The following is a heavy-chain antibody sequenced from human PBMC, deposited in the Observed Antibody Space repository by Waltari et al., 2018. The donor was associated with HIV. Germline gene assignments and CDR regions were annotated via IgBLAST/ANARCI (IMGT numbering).Heavy chain of an antibody. J-gene: IGHJ4*02. CDR3: ARALWSGYYTPYYFDY. D-gene: IGHD3-3*01. CDR2: TNAYNGHT. CDR1: GYTFTSYG. Sequence: QVQLVQSGAEVKKPGASVKVSCKASGYTFTSYGISWVRQAPGQGLEWMGWTNAYNGHTNYAKKLQGRVTMTTDTSTSTAYMDLRSLRSDDTAFYYCARALWSGYYTPYYFDYWGQGTLVTVSS. V-gene: IGHV1-18*01.